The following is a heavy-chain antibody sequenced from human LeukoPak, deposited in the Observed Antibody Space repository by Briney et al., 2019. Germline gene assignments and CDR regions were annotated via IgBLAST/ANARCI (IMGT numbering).Heavy chain of an antibody. CDR3: VRGRLLRSTKHFDY. Sequence: GGSLRLSCAASGFPVNKYEMHWVRQAPGKGLEWVSYIDAGATSTYYADSVWGRFTLSRDNAQNSVHLQMNSLRDEDTAVYYCVRGRLLRSTKHFDYWGQGALVTVSS. V-gene: IGHV3-48*03. CDR2: IDAGATST. D-gene: IGHD2-21*02. J-gene: IGHJ4*02. CDR1: GFPVNKYE.